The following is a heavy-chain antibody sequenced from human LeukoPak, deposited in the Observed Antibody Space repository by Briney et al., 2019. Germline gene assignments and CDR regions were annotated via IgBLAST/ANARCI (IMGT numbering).Heavy chain of an antibody. CDR1: GFTFSSYA. Sequence: GGSLRLSCAATGFTFSSYAMPWVRQAPGKGLEWMAVISYDGSNKYYADSVKGRFTISRDNSKNTLYLQMNSLRAEDTAVYYCARDHSDYGLYWGQGTLVTVSS. J-gene: IGHJ4*02. V-gene: IGHV3-30*04. CDR3: ARDHSDYGLY. CDR2: ISYDGSNK. D-gene: IGHD4-17*01.